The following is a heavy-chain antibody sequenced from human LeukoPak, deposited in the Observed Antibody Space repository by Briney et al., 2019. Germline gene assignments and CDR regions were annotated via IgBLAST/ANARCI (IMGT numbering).Heavy chain of an antibody. Sequence: GGSLRLSCAASGFTFSSYWMHWVRQGPGKGLVWVSRISSDGSRAGYADSVKGRFTISRDNAKNTLYLQMNSLRVEDTAVYYCLGYDSSGYYHYWGQGTLVTVSS. J-gene: IGHJ4*02. CDR1: GFTFSSYW. CDR3: LGYDSSGYYHY. V-gene: IGHV3-74*01. D-gene: IGHD3-22*01. CDR2: ISSDGSRA.